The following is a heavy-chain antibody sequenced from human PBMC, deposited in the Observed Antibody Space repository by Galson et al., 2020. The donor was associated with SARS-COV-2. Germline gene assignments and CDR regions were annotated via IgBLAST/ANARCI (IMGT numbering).Heavy chain of an antibody. Sequence: SVKVSCKASGFTFTSSAVQWVRQARGQRLEWIGWIVVGSGKTNYAQKFQERVTITRDMSTSTAYMELSSLRSEDTAVYYCAAPYCSGGSCHDAFDIWGQGTMVTVSS. D-gene: IGHD2-15*01. CDR1: GFTFTSSA. CDR3: AAPYCSGGSCHDAFDI. CDR2: IVVGSGKT. V-gene: IGHV1-58*01. J-gene: IGHJ3*02.